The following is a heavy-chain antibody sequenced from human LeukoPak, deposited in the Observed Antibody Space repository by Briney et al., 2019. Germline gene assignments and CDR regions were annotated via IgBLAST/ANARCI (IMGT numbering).Heavy chain of an antibody. CDR1: GFTFDDYA. J-gene: IGHJ4*02. Sequence: PGGSLRLSCAASGFTFDDYAMHWVRQAPGRGLEWVSLISWDGGSTYYADSVKGRFTISRDNSKNSLYLQMNSLRAEDTALYYCAKGQRTTMVRGVGLFLFDYWGQGTLVTVSS. CDR2: ISWDGGST. V-gene: IGHV3-43D*03. D-gene: IGHD3-10*01. CDR3: AKGQRTTMVRGVGLFLFDY.